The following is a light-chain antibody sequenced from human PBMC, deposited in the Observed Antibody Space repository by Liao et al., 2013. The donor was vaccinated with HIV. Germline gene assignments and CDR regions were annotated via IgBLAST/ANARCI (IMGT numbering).Light chain of an antibody. V-gene: IGLV3-25*03. J-gene: IGLJ2*01. CDR1: IGSYS. CDR2: KDT. CDR3: QSADSSGTYVL. Sequence: SYVLTQPPSVSVAPGKTARITCGGSNIGSYSVHWYQQKPGQAPILVIYKDTERPSGIPERFSGSSSGTTVTLTISGVQAEDEADYYCQSADSSGTYVLFGGGTKLTVL.